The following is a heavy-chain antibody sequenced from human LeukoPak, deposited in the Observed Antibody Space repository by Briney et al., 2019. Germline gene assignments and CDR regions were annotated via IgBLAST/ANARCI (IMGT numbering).Heavy chain of an antibody. V-gene: IGHV4-31*03. J-gene: IGHJ4*02. Sequence: LQTLSLTCTVSGGSISSGGYYWSWIRQHPGKGLEWIGYIYYSGSTYYNPSLKSRVTISVDTSKNQFSLKLSSVTAADTAVYYCARAPTVTSYFDYWGQGTLVTVSS. D-gene: IGHD4-17*01. CDR3: ARAPTVTSYFDY. CDR2: IYYSGST. CDR1: GGSISSGGYY.